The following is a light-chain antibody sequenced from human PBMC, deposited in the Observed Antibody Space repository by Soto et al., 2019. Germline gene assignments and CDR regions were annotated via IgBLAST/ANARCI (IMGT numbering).Light chain of an antibody. Sequence: EIVMTQSPATLSVSPGERAPLSCRASQSVSSNLAWYQQKPGQAPRLLIYGASTRATGIPARFSGSGSGTEFTLTISSLQSEDFAVYYCQQYNNWPGTFGQGTKVDIK. V-gene: IGKV3-15*01. CDR2: GAS. J-gene: IGKJ1*01. CDR3: QQYNNWPGT. CDR1: QSVSSN.